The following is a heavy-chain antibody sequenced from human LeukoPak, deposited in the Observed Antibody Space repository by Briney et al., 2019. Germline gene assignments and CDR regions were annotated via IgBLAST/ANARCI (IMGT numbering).Heavy chain of an antibody. J-gene: IGHJ3*02. CDR2: IYYSGST. Sequence: SETLSLTCTVSGGSISSGTYYWGWIRQPPGKGLEWIGSIYYSGSTYYNPSLKSRVTISVDTSKNQFSLKLSSVTAADTAVYYCATARYDSSGYYYVRVGAFDIWGQGTMVTVSS. CDR1: GGSISSGTYY. CDR3: ATARYDSSGYYYVRVGAFDI. D-gene: IGHD3-22*01. V-gene: IGHV4-39*07.